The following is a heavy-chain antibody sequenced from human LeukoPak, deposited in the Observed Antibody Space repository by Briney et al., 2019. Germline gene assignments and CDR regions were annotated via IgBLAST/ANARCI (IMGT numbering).Heavy chain of an antibody. J-gene: IGHJ4*02. CDR1: GFTFSSYG. CDR2: ISYDGSNK. Sequence: GRSLRLSCAASGFTFSSYGMHWVRQAPGKGLEWAAGISYDGSNKYYADSVKGRFTISRDNSKNTLYLQMNSLRAEDTAVYYCAKKYCGGDCYLDGFDYWGQGTLVTVSS. CDR3: AKKYCGGDCYLDGFDY. D-gene: IGHD2-21*02. V-gene: IGHV3-30*18.